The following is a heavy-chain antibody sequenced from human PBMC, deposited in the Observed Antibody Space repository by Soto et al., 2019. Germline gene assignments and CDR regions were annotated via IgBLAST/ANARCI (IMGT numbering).Heavy chain of an antibody. CDR2: IDPSDSQT. J-gene: IGHJ4*02. V-gene: IGHV5-10-1*01. D-gene: IGHD3-22*01. CDR3: ARRIYDSDTGPNFQYYFDS. CDR1: GYSFAGYW. Sequence: GESLKISCKGSGYSFAGYWITWVRQKPGKGLEWMGRIDPSDSQTYYSPSFRGHVTISVTKSITTVFLQWSSLRASDTAMYYCARRIYDSDTGPNFQYYFDSWGQGTPVTVSS.